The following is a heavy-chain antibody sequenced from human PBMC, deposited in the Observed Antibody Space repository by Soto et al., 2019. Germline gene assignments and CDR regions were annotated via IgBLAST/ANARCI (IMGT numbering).Heavy chain of an antibody. Sequence: QVQLQESGPGLVKPSETLSLTCTVSGGSISSYYWSWIRQPPAKGLEWIGFIFYSGSSSYNPSLKSRLTISIDTSAYQFSLKLNSVTAAATAVYYCASMIGDPVLSFDSWGQGTLVAVSS. CDR3: ASMIGDPVLSFDS. CDR2: IFYSGSS. D-gene: IGHD3-10*02. V-gene: IGHV4-59*01. CDR1: GGSISSYY. J-gene: IGHJ5*01.